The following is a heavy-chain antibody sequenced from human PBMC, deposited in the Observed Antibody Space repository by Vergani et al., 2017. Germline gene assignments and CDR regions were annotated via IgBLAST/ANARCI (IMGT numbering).Heavy chain of an antibody. CDR2: IYGSGNI. D-gene: IGHD3/OR15-3a*01. Sequence: QVQLQESGPGLVKPSQTLPLTCSVSGVSVSSTAFYWNWIRQPAGKGLEWSGRIYGSGNINYNPSLERRVTISRDTSKNQFSLKVHSVTAADTAVYYWARGETRTDWLDPWGEGTQVIVSS. CDR1: GVSVSSTAFY. CDR3: ARGETRTDWLDP. V-gene: IGHV4-61*02. J-gene: IGHJ5*02.